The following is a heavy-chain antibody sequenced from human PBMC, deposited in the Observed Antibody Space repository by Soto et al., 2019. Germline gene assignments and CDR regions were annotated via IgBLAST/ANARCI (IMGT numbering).Heavy chain of an antibody. CDR2: ISYDGSNK. V-gene: IGHV3-30*18. CDR1: GFTFSSYC. CDR3: AKGHGLFDY. Sequence: GGSLRLSCAASGFTFSSYCMHWVRQAPGKGREWVAVISYDGSNKYYADSVKGRFTISRDNSKNTLYLQMNSLRAEDTAVYYCAKGHGLFDYWGQGTLVTVSS. J-gene: IGHJ4*02.